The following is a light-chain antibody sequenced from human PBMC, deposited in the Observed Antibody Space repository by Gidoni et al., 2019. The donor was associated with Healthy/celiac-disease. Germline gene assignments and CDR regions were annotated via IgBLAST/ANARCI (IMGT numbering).Light chain of an antibody. CDR1: QSLLHSNGYSY. CDR3: MQALQTPPWT. V-gene: IGKV2-28*01. J-gene: IGKJ1*01. Sequence: DIVLTQPPPSLPVTPGEPASISCRSSQSLLHSNGYSYLDWYLQKPGQSPQLLIYLGSNRASGVPDRFSGSGSGTDFTLKISRVEAEDVGVYYCMQALQTPPWTFGQGTKVEIK. CDR2: LGS.